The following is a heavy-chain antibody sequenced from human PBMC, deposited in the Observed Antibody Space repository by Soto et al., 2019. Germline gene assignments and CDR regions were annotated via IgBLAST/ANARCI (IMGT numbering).Heavy chain of an antibody. J-gene: IGHJ5*02. CDR3: ARGSYMDYSHWFDP. CDR2: MNPNSGNA. CDR1: GYSFTSHD. V-gene: IGHV1-8*01. Sequence: QVQLVQSGAEVRKPGASVRVSCKASGYSFTSHDINWLRQATGQGLEWMGWMNPNSGNAGYAQKFQGRVTMTRNTSITTAYIEVTSLKSEDTAVYFCARGSYMDYSHWFDPWGKGPLVPFPS. D-gene: IGHD2-15*01.